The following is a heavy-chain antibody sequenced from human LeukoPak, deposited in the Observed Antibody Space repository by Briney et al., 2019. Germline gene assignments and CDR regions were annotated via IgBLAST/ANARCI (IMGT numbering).Heavy chain of an antibody. D-gene: IGHD6-13*01. Sequence: GGSLILACSASVFTLTSYATSWVRQTPGKGLVWVSRINSDGNSTSYAYSVKDRFTISIDNAKNTLYLQMNILRAEDTSVYYCARGNKLVREGYYQYGMDVWGQGTTVTVSS. CDR1: VFTLTSYA. CDR2: INSDGNST. J-gene: IGHJ6*02. CDR3: ARGNKLVREGYYQYGMDV. V-gene: IGHV3-74*01.